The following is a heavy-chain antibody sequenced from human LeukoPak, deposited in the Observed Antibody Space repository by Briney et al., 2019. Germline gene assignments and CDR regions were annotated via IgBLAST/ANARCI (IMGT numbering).Heavy chain of an antibody. J-gene: IGHJ4*02. Sequence: GGSLRLSCAASGFTFSSYAMAWVRQAPGKGLEWVSIISGNDGSTYYADSVKGRFTISRDNAKNSLYLQMNSLRAEDTAVYYCARKGPGSSWYSVPFDYWGQGTLVTVSS. CDR1: GFTFSSYA. CDR2: ISGNDGST. D-gene: IGHD6-13*01. V-gene: IGHV3-23*01. CDR3: ARKGPGSSWYSVPFDY.